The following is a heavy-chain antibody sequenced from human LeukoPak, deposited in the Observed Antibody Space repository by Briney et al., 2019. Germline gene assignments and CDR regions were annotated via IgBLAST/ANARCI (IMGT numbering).Heavy chain of an antibody. Sequence: GGSLRLSXAASGFTFSGSAMHWVRQASGKGLEWVGRIRSKANSYATAYAASVKGRFTISRDDSKNTAYLQMNSLKTEDTAVYFCTRQTYDILTGYYTFDYWGQGTLVTVSS. V-gene: IGHV3-73*01. D-gene: IGHD3-9*01. CDR2: IRSKANSYAT. CDR3: TRQTYDILTGYYTFDY. CDR1: GFTFSGSA. J-gene: IGHJ4*02.